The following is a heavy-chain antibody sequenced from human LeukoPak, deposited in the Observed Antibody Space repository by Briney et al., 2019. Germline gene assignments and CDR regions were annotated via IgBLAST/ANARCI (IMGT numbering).Heavy chain of an antibody. CDR1: GGSISSGGYS. CDR2: IYHSGST. D-gene: IGHD4-11*01. CDR3: ARSVGPMTTLNWFDP. V-gene: IGHV4-30-2*01. Sequence: RPPETLSLTCAVSGGSISSGGYSWSWIRQPPGKGLEWIGYIYHSGSTYYNPSLKSRVTISVDRSKNQFSLKLSSVTAADTAVYYCARSVGPMTTLNWFDPWGQGTLVTVSS. J-gene: IGHJ5*02.